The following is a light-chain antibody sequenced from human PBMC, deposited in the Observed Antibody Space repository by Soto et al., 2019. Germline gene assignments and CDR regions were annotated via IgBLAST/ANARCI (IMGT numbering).Light chain of an antibody. Sequence: EIVLTQSPGTLSLSPGERATLSCRASQSVGGSYLAWYQQRPGQAPRLLIYDASTSATGIPDRFSGSASGTDFTLTISRLEPEDFAVYHCQQYGSSYTFGQGTRLEIK. CDR3: QQYGSSYT. CDR2: DAS. CDR1: QSVGGSY. J-gene: IGKJ2*01. V-gene: IGKV3-20*01.